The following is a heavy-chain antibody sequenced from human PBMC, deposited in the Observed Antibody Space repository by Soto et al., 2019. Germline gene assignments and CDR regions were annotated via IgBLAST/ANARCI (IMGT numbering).Heavy chain of an antibody. CDR3: ARDMSGGSSWYEFDS. D-gene: IGHD6-13*01. Sequence: SETLSLTCIVSGDSIRSSYWSWVRQPPGRGLEWIGYVYHSGTTNSNPSLKSRVTISADTSKNLFSLKLISVTPADTAVYFCARDMSGGSSWYEFDSWGPGTLVTVSS. CDR2: VYHSGTT. J-gene: IGHJ4*02. V-gene: IGHV4-59*01. CDR1: GDSIRSSY.